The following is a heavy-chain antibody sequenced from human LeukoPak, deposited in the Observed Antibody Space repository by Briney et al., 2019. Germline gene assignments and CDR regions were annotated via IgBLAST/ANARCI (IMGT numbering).Heavy chain of an antibody. CDR2: MNPNSGLT. V-gene: IGHV1-8*01. J-gene: IGHJ4*02. CDR3: ARVPRELGGY. Sequence: ASVKVSCKASGYTFTNYDINWVRQATGQGLEWMGYMNPNSGLTTYAHKFQGRVTMTRNTSISTAYMELSSLRSEDTAVYYCARVPRELGGYWGQGTLVTVSS. CDR1: GYTFTNYD. D-gene: IGHD3-16*01.